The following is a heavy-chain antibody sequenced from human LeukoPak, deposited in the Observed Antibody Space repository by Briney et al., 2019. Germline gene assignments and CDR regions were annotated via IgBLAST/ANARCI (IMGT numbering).Heavy chain of an antibody. CDR3: AKVVGDYYDISFFDY. CDR2: ISSTGGTT. CDR1: GITFSSYG. V-gene: IGHV3-23*01. Sequence: GGSLRLSCAASGITFSSYGMSWVRQAPGKGLEWVSSISSTGGTTYYADSVKGRFTISRDNSKNTLYLQMNSLRAEDTAVYYCAKVVGDYYDISFFDYWGQGTLVTVSS. J-gene: IGHJ4*02. D-gene: IGHD3-22*01.